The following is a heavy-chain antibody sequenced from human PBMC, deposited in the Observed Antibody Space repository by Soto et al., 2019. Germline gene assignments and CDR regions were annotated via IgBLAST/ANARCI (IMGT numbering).Heavy chain of an antibody. J-gene: IGHJ6*02. D-gene: IGHD6-13*01. CDR1: GFTFTSSA. CDR2: IVVGSGNT. V-gene: IGHV1-58*01. CDR3: AAVRRIEAAAGTVYYYYGMDV. Sequence: SVKVSCKASGFTFTSSAVQWVRQARGQRLEWIGWIVVGSGNTNYAQKFQERVTITRDMSTSTAYMELSSLRSEDTAVYYCAAVRRIEAAAGTVYYYYGMDVWGQGTTVTVSS.